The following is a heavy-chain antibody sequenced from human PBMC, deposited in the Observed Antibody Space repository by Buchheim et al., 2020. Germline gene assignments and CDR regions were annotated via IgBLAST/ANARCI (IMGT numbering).Heavy chain of an antibody. J-gene: IGHJ1*01. D-gene: IGHD6-13*01. CDR1: GGSISSDY. V-gene: IGHV4-59*01. CDR3: ARGSGNSWHLLH. CDR2: IFYSGNT. Sequence: QVQLQESGPGQVKPSETPSLTCTVSGGSISSDYWSWIRQSPGKGLEWIGCIFYSGNTHYNPSLKSRVTISSDKSKNQFSLKLNSVTAADTAVYYCARGSGNSWHLLHWGQGTL.